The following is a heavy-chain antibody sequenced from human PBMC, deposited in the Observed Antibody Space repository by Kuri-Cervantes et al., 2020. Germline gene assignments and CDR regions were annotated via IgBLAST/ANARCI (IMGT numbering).Heavy chain of an antibody. CDR3: AKDSTPGDYYYYYMDV. D-gene: IGHD2-15*01. V-gene: IGHV3-21*04. CDR2: ISSSSSTI. CDR1: GFTFSSYA. J-gene: IGHJ6*03. Sequence: GGSLRLSCAASGFTFSSYAMSWVRQAPGKGLEWVSAISSSSSTIYYADSVKGRFTISRDNAKNSLYLQMNSLRAEDTALYYCAKDSTPGDYYYYYMDVWGKGTTVTVSS.